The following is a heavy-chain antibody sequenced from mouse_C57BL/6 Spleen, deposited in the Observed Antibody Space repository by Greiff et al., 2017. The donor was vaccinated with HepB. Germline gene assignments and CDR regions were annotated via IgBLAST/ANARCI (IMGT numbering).Heavy chain of an antibody. CDR3: ARIIYYDYDLHAMDY. CDR1: GYTFTSYW. CDR2: IHPNSGST. Sequence: QVQLQHPGAELVKPGASVKLSCKASGYTFTSYWMHWVKQRPGQGLEWIGMIHPNSGSTNYNEKFKSKATLTVDKSSSTAYMQLSSLTSEDSAVYYCARIIYYDYDLHAMDYWGQGTSVTVSS. V-gene: IGHV1-64*01. J-gene: IGHJ4*01. D-gene: IGHD2-4*01.